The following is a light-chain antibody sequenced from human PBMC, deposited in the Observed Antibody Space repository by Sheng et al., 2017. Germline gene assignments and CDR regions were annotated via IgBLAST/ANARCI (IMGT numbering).Light chain of an antibody. CDR2: KDN. J-gene: IGLJ2*01. CDR1: TLPKQY. CDR3: QSADNSGPSYVL. Sequence: SYELTQPPSVSVSPGQTARITCSGDTLPKQYAYWYQQRPGQAPVLVIYKDNERPSGIPERFSGPSSGTTVTLTISGVQAEDEADYFCQSADNSGPSYVLFGGGTKLTVL. V-gene: IGLV3-25*03.